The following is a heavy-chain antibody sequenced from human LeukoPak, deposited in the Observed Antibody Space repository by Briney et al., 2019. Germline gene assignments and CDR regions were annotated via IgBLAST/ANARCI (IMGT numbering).Heavy chain of an antibody. J-gene: IGHJ4*02. CDR1: GYTFTGYY. D-gene: IGHD3-22*01. CDR3: ARDHAHYDSSGYYYYFDY. Sequence: ASVRVSCKASGYTFTGYYMHWVRQAPGQGLEWMGWINPNSGGTNYAQKFQGRVTMTRDTSISTAYMELSRLRSDDTAVYYCARDHAHYDSSGYYYYFDYWGQGTLVTVSS. CDR2: INPNSGGT. V-gene: IGHV1-2*02.